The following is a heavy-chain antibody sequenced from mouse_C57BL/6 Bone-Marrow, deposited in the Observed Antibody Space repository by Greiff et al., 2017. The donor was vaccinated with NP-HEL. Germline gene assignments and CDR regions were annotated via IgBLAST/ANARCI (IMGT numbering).Heavy chain of an antibody. Sequence: EVKLLESGGDLVKPGGSLKLSCAASGFTFSSYGMSWVRQTPDKRLEWVATISSGGSYTYYPDSVKGRFTISTDNAKNTLYLQMSSRKSEDKAMYYCASLYDGYYGWYFDVWGTGTTVTVSS. J-gene: IGHJ1*03. D-gene: IGHD2-3*01. CDR2: ISSGGSYT. CDR1: GFTFSSYG. V-gene: IGHV5-6*01. CDR3: ASLYDGYYGWYFDV.